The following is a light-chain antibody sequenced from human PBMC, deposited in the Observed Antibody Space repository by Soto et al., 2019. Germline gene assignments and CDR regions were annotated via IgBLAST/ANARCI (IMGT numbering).Light chain of an antibody. J-gene: IGKJ3*01. CDR1: QSVASY. CDR2: DVS. Sequence: EIVLTQSPATLSLSPGERATLSCRASQSVASYLAWYQQKPGQAPRLLIYDVSNRATGIPARFSGSGSGTDFPQTISILDDEDFAVYYCHQRRSWPRVTFGPGNKVDIK. V-gene: IGKV3-11*01. CDR3: HQRRSWPRVT.